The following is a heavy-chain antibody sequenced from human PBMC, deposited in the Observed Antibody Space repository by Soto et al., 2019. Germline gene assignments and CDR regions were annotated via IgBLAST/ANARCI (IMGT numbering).Heavy chain of an antibody. D-gene: IGHD4-17*01. CDR2: MNPNSGNT. V-gene: IGHV1-8*01. J-gene: IGHJ6*02. Sequence: ASVKVSCKASGYTFTSYDINWVRQATGQGLEWMGWMNPNSGNTGYAQKFQGRVTMTRNTSISTAYMELSSLRSEDTAVYYCARNPYGDYGKWFYYYYYGMDVWGQGTTVTVSS. CDR1: GYTFTSYD. CDR3: ARNPYGDYGKWFYYYYYGMDV.